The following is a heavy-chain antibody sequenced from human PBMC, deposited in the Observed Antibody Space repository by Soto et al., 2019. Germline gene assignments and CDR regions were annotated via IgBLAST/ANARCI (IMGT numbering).Heavy chain of an antibody. CDR3: ARFDRHQLPTIDY. J-gene: IGHJ4*02. CDR2: MNPSSGYT. CDR1: GYTFTDYD. V-gene: IGHV1-8*01. D-gene: IGHD1-26*01. Sequence: QVQLVQSGAEVKKPGASVRVSCKASGYTFTDYDINCVRLATGQGLEWMGWMNPSSGYTGYAQKFQGRVTMTWDTSISTAYMELSSLTFADTAVYYCARFDRHQLPTIDYWGQGALVTVSS.